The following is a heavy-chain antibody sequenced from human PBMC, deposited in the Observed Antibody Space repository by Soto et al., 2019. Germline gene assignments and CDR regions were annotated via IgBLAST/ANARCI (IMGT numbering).Heavy chain of an antibody. Sequence: SETLSLTCTVSGGSISSYYWSWIRQPPGKGLEWIGYIYYSGSTNYNPSLKSRVTISVDTSKNQFSLKLSSVTAAHTAVYYCARGSYVKHDYWGQGTLVTVSS. D-gene: IGHD1-26*01. CDR1: GGSISSYY. CDR2: IYYSGST. CDR3: ARGSYVKHDY. J-gene: IGHJ4*02. V-gene: IGHV4-59*01.